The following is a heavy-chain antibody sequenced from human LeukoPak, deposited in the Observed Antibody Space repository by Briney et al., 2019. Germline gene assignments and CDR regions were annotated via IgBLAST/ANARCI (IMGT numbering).Heavy chain of an antibody. CDR3: AKAIRTSCYGCNMDV. V-gene: IGHV1-46*01. D-gene: IGHD2-2*01. CDR1: GYTFTSYY. Sequence: ASVKVSCKASGYTFTSYYTHWVRQAPGQGLEWMGIIKPSGGSTLYAQKFQGRVTVTSDMSTSTVYVELSSLRSEDTAVYYCAKAIRTSCYGCNMDVWGKGTTVTVSS. J-gene: IGHJ6*03. CDR2: IKPSGGST.